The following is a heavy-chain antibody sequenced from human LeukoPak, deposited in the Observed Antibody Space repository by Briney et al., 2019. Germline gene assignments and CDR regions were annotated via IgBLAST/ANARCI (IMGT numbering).Heavy chain of an antibody. D-gene: IGHD2-15*01. CDR2: IIPIFGTA. CDR3: GRKAGDCGGGICYSIDY. V-gene: IGHV1-69*05. J-gene: IGHJ4*02. Sequence: SVKVSCKASGGSFSSEAISWVRQAPGQGLEWMGGIIPIFGTANYAQNFQGRVTITTDESTSTAYMEVSSLRSEDTAVYYCGRKAGDCGGGICYSIDYWGQGTLVTVSS. CDR1: GGSFSSEA.